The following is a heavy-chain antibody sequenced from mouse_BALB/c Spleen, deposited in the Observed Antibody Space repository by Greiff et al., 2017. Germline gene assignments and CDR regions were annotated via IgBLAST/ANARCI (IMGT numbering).Heavy chain of an antibody. CDR2: ISSGGST. CDR3: ARGGGGYPPWYFDV. CDR1: GFTFSSYA. V-gene: IGHV5-6-5*01. J-gene: IGHJ1*01. D-gene: IGHD2-2*01. Sequence: EVQLVESGGGLVKPGGSLKLSCAASGFTFSSYAMSWVRQTPEKRLEWVASISSGGSTYYPDSVKGRFTISRDNARNILYLQMSSLRSEDTAMYYCARGGGGYPPWYFDVWGAGTTVTVSS.